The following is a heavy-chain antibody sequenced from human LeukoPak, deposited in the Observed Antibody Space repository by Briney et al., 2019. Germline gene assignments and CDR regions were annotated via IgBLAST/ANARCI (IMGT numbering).Heavy chain of an antibody. CDR1: GGSISSYH. D-gene: IGHD6-13*01. V-gene: IGHV4-59*08. Sequence: SETLSLTCTVSGGSISSYHWYWIRQPPGKGLEWIGYIYYSGSTNYNPSLKSRVTISVDTSKNQFSLKLSSVTAADTAVYYCARSSAGTADFDIWGQGTMVTVSS. J-gene: IGHJ3*02. CDR3: ARSSAGTADFDI. CDR2: IYYSGST.